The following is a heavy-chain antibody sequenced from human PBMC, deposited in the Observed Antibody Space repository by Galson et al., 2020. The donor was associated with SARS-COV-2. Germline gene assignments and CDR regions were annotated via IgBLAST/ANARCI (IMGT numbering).Heavy chain of an antibody. V-gene: IGHV4-59*08. Sequence: ASETLSLNCTVSGGSISSYYWSWIRQPPGKGLEWIGYIHYSGSTNYNHSLKSRVTISVDTSKNQFSLKLSSVTAADTAVYYCARHRPIIGYCSGGSCDVGFFERWGRGALVTVSS. D-gene: IGHD2-15*01. CDR1: GGSISSYY. CDR2: IHYSGST. J-gene: IGHJ2*01. CDR3: ARHRPIIGYCSGGSCDVGFFER.